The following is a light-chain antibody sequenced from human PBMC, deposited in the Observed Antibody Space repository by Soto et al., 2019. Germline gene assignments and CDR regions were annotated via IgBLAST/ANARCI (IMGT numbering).Light chain of an antibody. CDR2: GAS. CDR3: QQYGSSPFT. CDR1: QSVSSSY. J-gene: IGKJ3*01. V-gene: IGKV3-20*01. Sequence: EIVLTQSPGNLSLSPGERATLSCRASQSVSSSYLAWYQQKPGQAPRLLIYGASSRATGIPDRFSGSGSGTDFTLTISRLEYDDFAVYYCQQYGSSPFTFGPGTKVDIK.